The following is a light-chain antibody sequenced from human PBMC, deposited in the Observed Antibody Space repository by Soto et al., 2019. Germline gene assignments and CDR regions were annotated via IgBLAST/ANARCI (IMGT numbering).Light chain of an antibody. CDR2: GAS. CDR1: QSISNN. CDR3: QQYGRSPT. V-gene: IGKV3-20*01. J-gene: IGKJ1*01. Sequence: DIVLTQSPATLSVSPGERVTLSCRASQSISNNLAWYQQKPGQAPRLVVYGASSRATGIPDRFSGSGSGTDFTLTISRLEPEDFAVYYCQQYGRSPTFGQGTKVDIK.